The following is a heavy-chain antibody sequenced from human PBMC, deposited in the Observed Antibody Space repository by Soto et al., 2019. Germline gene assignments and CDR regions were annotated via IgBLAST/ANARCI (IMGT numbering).Heavy chain of an antibody. CDR3: ARGGAAVTYRYYYYGMDV. CDR1: GYTFTSYY. CDR2: INPSGGST. D-gene: IGHD6-13*01. J-gene: IGHJ6*02. V-gene: IGHV1-46*01. Sequence: ASVKVSCKASGYTFTSYYMHWVRQAPGQGLEWMGIINPSGGSTSYAQKFQGRVTMTRDTSTSTVYMELSSLRSEDTAVYYCARGGAAVTYRYYYYGMDVWGQGTTVTVSS.